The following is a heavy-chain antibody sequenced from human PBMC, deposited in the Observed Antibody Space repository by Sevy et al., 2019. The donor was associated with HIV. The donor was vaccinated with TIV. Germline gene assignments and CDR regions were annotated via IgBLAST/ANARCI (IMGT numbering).Heavy chain of an antibody. D-gene: IGHD5-18*01. CDR2: INWNGGST. CDR3: ARDEYSYASGFDY. V-gene: IGHV3-20*04. Sequence: GGSLRLSCAASGFTFEDYGMSWVRQVPGKGPEWVSGINWNGGSTSYADSVKGRFTISRDNAKKSLYLQMKGLRAEDTALYYCARDEYSYASGFDYWGQGTLVTVSS. J-gene: IGHJ4*02. CDR1: GFTFEDYG.